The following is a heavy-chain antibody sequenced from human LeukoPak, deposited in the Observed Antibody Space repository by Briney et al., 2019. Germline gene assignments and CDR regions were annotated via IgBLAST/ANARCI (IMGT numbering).Heavy chain of an antibody. Sequence: PGGSLRLSCAASGFTFSRYAMSWVRQAPGKGLEWVSAISGSSGRTYYADSVKGRFTISRDNSKNTLYLQMNSLRAEDTAVYYCAKVIGVAVAADYFDYWGQGTLVTVSS. CDR2: ISGSSGRT. V-gene: IGHV3-23*01. CDR3: AKVIGVAVAADYFDY. J-gene: IGHJ4*02. CDR1: GFTFSRYA. D-gene: IGHD6-19*01.